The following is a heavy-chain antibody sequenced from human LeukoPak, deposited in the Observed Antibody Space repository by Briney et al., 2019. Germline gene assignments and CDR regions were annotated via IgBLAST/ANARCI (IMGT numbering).Heavy chain of an antibody. V-gene: IGHV3-30*03. CDR1: GYTFGSYG. J-gene: IGHJ4*02. CDR3: ARDRPPMARSRPHY. D-gene: IGHD3-10*01. Sequence: GGSLRLSCAASGYTFGSYGMHWVRQAPGKGLEWVAVISYDGSNKYYADSVKGRFTISRDNSKNTLCLQMNSLRAEDTAVYYCARDRPPMARSRPHYWGQGTLVTVSS. CDR2: ISYDGSNK.